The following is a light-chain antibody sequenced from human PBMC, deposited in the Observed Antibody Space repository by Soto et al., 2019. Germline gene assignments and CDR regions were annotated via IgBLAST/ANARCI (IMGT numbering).Light chain of an antibody. V-gene: IGKV1-5*03. CDR2: KAS. CDR3: QQYNSYSPT. CDR1: QSISVW. J-gene: IGKJ1*01. Sequence: IRMPQSPSTLSASVGDRVTITCRASQSISVWLAWYQQKAGKAPNLLIYKASRLESGVPSRFSGSGSETEFTLTISGLQPGDSATYYCQQYNSYSPTFGQGTKVAI.